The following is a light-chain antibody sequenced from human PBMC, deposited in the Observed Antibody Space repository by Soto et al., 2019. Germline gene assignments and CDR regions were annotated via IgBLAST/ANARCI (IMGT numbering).Light chain of an antibody. CDR1: QSITSW. Sequence: DIQMTQSPSTLSASVGDRVTITCRASQSITSWLAWYQQKPGKAPKLLIYKASSLESGVPSRFSGSGSGTEFTLTISSLQPADLATYYCQQYNNYSGTFGQGTKLEIK. CDR2: KAS. J-gene: IGKJ2*01. CDR3: QQYNNYSGT. V-gene: IGKV1-5*03.